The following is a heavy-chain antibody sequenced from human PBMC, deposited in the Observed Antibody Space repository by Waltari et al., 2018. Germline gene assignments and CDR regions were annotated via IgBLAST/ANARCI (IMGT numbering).Heavy chain of an antibody. CDR3: ARRSGNYGQDFDY. D-gene: IGHD1-7*01. J-gene: IGHJ4*02. V-gene: IGHV4-59*01. CDR2: IYFSGST. Sequence: QVQLQESGPGLVKPSETLSLTCTVSGGSLSGYYWTWIRQRPGKGLEWIGYIYFSGSTNYNPSLKSRLTMSVDTSKNQFSLKLTSVTAADTAVYYCARRSGNYGQDFDYWGQGILVTVSS. CDR1: GGSLSGYY.